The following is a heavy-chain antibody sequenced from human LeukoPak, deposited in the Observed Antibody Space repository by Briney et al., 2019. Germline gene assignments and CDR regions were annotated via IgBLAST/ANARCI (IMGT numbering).Heavy chain of an antibody. D-gene: IGHD1-14*01. Sequence: PSETLSLTCTVSGGSFSNYYWSWIRQPAGKGPEWIGRIYTSGSTNYNPSVKSRVTMSVDTSNNQFSLKLTSVTAADTAVYYCARQPPQYYGMDVWGHGTTVTVSS. J-gene: IGHJ6*02. CDR3: ARQPPQYYGMDV. CDR2: IYTSGST. V-gene: IGHV4-4*07. CDR1: GGSFSNYY.